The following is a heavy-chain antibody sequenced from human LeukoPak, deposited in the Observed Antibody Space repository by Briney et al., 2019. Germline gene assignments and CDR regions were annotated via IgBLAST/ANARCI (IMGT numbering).Heavy chain of an antibody. Sequence: GGSLRLSCAASGFTLSSFWMSWVRQAPGQGLEWVAYIKKDGSEKQYVDSVKGRFTISRDNAKNSQSLQMNSLRAEDTAVYYCARHGRDSEYSTVDYWGQGTLVTVTS. CDR2: IKKDGSEK. D-gene: IGHD1-14*01. J-gene: IGHJ4*02. CDR3: ARHGRDSEYSTVDY. V-gene: IGHV3-7*05. CDR1: GFTLSSFW.